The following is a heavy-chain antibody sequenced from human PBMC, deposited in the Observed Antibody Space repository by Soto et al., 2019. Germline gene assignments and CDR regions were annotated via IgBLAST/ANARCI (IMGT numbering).Heavy chain of an antibody. CDR2: IYYSGST. Sequence: PSETLSLTCTVSGGSISRGGYYWSWIRQHPGKGLEWIGYIYYSGSTYYNPSLKSRVTISVDTSKNQFSLKLSSVTAEDTAVYYCAVQSGWYNYWGQGTLVTVSS. J-gene: IGHJ4*02. CDR1: GGSISRGGYY. V-gene: IGHV4-31*03. D-gene: IGHD6-19*01. CDR3: AVQSGWYNY.